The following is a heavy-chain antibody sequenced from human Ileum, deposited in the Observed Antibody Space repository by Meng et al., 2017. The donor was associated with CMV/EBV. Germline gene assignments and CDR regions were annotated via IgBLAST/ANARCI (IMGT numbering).Heavy chain of an antibody. Sequence: CQTSGYYFMTYGIHWVREAPGQRLEWMGWINTNTGNPTYAPDFTGRFLFSLDASVSTAYLQISGLRAEDTAVYYCTRGAGAHSAKYNYWGQGTLVTVSS. J-gene: IGHJ4*02. V-gene: IGHV7-4-1*02. CDR2: INTNTGNP. CDR1: GYYFMTYG. D-gene: IGHD6-13*01. CDR3: TRGAGAHSAKYNY.